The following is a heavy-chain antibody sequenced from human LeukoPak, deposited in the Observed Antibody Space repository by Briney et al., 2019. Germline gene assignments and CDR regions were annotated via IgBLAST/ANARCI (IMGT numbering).Heavy chain of an antibody. V-gene: IGHV4-39*01. J-gene: IGHJ6*03. CDR3: ARHDPYSFYFDV. CDR1: GGSIDSRSDY. Sequence: SETLSLICTVSGGSIDSRSDYWGWIRQPPGKGLEWIGSIFHSGSTYYNPSLASRVIMSIDTSKNQFSVRLSSLTAADTAVYYCARHDPYSFYFDVWGEGTTVTVSS. CDR2: IFHSGST.